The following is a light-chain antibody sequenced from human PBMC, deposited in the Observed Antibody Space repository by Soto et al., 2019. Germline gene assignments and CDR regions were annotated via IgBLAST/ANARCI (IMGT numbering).Light chain of an antibody. Sequence: QSVLIQPPSASGTPGQRVTISCSGSSPNIGDNSVSWYQLLPGTAPKLLIYGDIQRPSGVPVRFSGSKSGTSAPLAISRLQSEDEADYFCAAWDDSLNGVVFGGGTKVTVL. CDR2: GDI. V-gene: IGLV1-44*01. J-gene: IGLJ3*02. CDR3: AAWDDSLNGVV. CDR1: SPNIGDNS.